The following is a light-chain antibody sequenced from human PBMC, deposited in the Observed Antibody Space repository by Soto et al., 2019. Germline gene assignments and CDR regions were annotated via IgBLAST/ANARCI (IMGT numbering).Light chain of an antibody. J-gene: IGKJ5*01. CDR1: QSLLHSNGYNY. V-gene: IGKV2-28*01. CDR2: LGS. Sequence: DIVMTQSPLSLPVTPGEPASISCRSSQSLLHSNGYNYLDWYLQKPGQSPQLLIYLGSNRASGVPDRFSGSGSGTDFTLKISRVEAEDVGVYYCMKALQTSPITLGQGTRLEIK. CDR3: MKALQTSPIT.